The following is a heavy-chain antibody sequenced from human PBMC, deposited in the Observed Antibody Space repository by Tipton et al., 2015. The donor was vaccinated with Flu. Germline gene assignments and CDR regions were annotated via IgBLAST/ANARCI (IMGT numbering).Heavy chain of an antibody. J-gene: IGHJ5*02. Sequence: SLRLSCAASGFTFSSYSMNWVRQAPGKGLEWVSSISSSSSYIYYADSVKGRFTISRDNAKNSLYLQMNSLRAEDTAVYYCAREGWYEVGWFDPWGQGTLVTVSS. CDR1: GFTFSSYS. V-gene: IGHV3-21*01. CDR2: ISSSSSYI. D-gene: IGHD6-19*01. CDR3: AREGWYEVGWFDP.